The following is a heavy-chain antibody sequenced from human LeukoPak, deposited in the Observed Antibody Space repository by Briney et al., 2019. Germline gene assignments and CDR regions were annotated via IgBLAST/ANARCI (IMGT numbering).Heavy chain of an antibody. J-gene: IGHJ6*02. CDR2: ISAYNGNT. V-gene: IGHV1-18*01. D-gene: IGHD2-2*01. CDR3: ARDVVVVPAAMTSYYYYYGMDV. Sequence: GASVKVSCKASGYTFTSYGISWVRQAPGQGLEWMGWISAYNGNTNYAQKLQGRVTMTTDTSTSTAYMELRSLRSDDTAVYYCARDVVVVPAAMTSYYYYYGMDVWGQGTTVTVSS. CDR1: GYTFTSYG.